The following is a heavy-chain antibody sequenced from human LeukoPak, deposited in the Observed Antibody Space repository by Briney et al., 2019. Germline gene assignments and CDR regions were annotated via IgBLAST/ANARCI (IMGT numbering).Heavy chain of an antibody. V-gene: IGHV3-21*01. Sequence: GGTLRLSCAASGFTFGSYSMNWVRQAPGKGLEWVSSISSSSSYIYYADSVKGRFTISRDNAKNSLYLQMNSLRAEDTAVYYCARDRYVLLWFGELPYYYYGMDVWGQGTTVTVSS. J-gene: IGHJ6*02. D-gene: IGHD3-10*01. CDR3: ARDRYVLLWFGELPYYYYGMDV. CDR2: ISSSSSYI. CDR1: GFTFGSYS.